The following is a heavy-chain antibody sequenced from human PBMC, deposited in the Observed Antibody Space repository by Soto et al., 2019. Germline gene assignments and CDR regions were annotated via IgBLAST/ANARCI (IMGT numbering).Heavy chain of an antibody. Sequence: SETLSLTCLVPGYSIPSDFYWGWIREPPGKGLEWIGSIYHSGTTYSDPSLRSRLTISVDTSTNQFSLMLSSVTAADTAVYYCARIGGRSTRFTDWLDPWGQGSLVTVSS. J-gene: IGHJ5*02. D-gene: IGHD2-2*01. CDR1: GYSIPSDFY. V-gene: IGHV4-38-2*01. CDR3: ARIGGRSTRFTDWLDP. CDR2: IYHSGTT.